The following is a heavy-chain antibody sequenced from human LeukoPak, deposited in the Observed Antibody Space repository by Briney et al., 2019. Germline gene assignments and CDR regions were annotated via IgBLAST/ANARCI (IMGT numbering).Heavy chain of an antibody. J-gene: IGHJ4*02. V-gene: IGHV3-30*02. CDR1: GFTFSSYG. Sequence: PGGSLRLSCAASGFTFSSYGMHWVRQAPGKGLEWVAFIRYDGSNKHYADSVKGRFTISRDNSKNTLYLQMNSLRAEDTAVYYCAKDLEYYCGSGSYFGDYWGQGTLVTVSS. CDR2: IRYDGSNK. D-gene: IGHD3-10*01. CDR3: AKDLEYYCGSGSYFGDY.